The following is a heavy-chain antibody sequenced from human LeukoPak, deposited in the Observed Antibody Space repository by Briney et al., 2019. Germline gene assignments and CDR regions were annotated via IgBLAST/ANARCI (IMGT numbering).Heavy chain of an antibody. CDR3: ARGGDLITMVRGVFIPGWFDP. CDR2: IYYSGST. V-gene: IGHV4-59*01. D-gene: IGHD3-10*01. CDR1: GGSISSYY. J-gene: IGHJ5*02. Sequence: PSETLSLTCTVSGGSISSYYWSWIRQPPGKGLEWIGYIYYSGSTNYNPSLKSRVTISVDTSKNQFSLKLSSVTAADTAVYYCARGGDLITMVRGVFIPGWFDPWGQGTLVTVSS.